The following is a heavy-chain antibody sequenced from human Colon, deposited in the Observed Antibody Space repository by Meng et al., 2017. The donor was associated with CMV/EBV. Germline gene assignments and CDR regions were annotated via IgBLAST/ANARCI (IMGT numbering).Heavy chain of an antibody. V-gene: IGHV1-2*02. CDR1: GYAFIDYY. J-gene: IGHJ4*02. Sequence: ASVKVSCKASGYAFIDYYIHWVRQAHGQRLEWMGWMNSDAGNTVYAPQFRGRVAMTRDTSINTAYMELSSLKSDDTAVYYCARASQSQRLHDYWGQGTLVTVSS. CDR2: MNSDAGNT. CDR3: ARASQSQRLHDY. D-gene: IGHD6-25*01.